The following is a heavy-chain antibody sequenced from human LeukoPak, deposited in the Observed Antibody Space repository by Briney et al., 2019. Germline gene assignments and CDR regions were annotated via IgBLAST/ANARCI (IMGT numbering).Heavy chain of an antibody. CDR1: GFTFSSYA. D-gene: IGHD2-2*01. Sequence: GGSLRLSCAASGFTFSSYAMSWVRQAPGKGLEWVSAISGSGGSTYYADSVKGRFTISRDNSKNTLYLQMNSLRAEDTAVYYCAKVFPLAIVVVPAAPFDYWGQGTLVTVSS. CDR3: AKVFPLAIVVVPAAPFDY. CDR2: ISGSGGST. J-gene: IGHJ4*02. V-gene: IGHV3-23*01.